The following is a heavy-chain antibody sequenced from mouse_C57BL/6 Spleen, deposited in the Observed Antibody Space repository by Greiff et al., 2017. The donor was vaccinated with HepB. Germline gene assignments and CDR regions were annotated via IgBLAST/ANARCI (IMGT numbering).Heavy chain of an antibody. D-gene: IGHD1-1*01. CDR1: GYTFTSYT. Sequence: QVQLQQSGAELARPGASVKMSCKASGYTFTSYTMHWVKQRPGKGLEWIGYINPSSGYTKYNQKFKDKATLTADKSTSTAYMQLSSLTSEDSAVYYCARGDYGSSRHWYVDVWGTGTTVTVSS. CDR3: ARGDYGSSRHWYVDV. J-gene: IGHJ1*03. V-gene: IGHV1-4*01. CDR2: INPSSGYT.